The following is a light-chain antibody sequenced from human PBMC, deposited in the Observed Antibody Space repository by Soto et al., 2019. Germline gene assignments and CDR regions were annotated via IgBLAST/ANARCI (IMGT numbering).Light chain of an antibody. J-gene: IGLJ1*01. CDR1: SSDVGAYDH. Sequence: QSALTQPRSVSGSPGQSVTISCTGTSSDVGAYDHVSWYQQHPGKAPKLMIHDVNQRPSGVPDRLPGSKSGNTASLTISGLQAEDEADYYCCSFAAMSGYVFGTGTKLTVL. CDR3: CSFAAMSGYV. CDR2: DVN. V-gene: IGLV2-11*01.